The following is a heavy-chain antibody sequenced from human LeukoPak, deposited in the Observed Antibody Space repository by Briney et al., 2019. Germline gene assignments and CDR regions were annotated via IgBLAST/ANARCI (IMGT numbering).Heavy chain of an antibody. CDR1: GYTFSTYG. CDR2: ISTSNGDT. J-gene: IGHJ4*02. D-gene: IGHD6-6*01. Sequence: ASVKVSCKASGYTFSTYGISWVRQAPGQGLEWMGWISTSNGDTKYAQKLQGRVTMTTDTSISTAYMELSSLRSDDTAVYYCASGPSDLGSSSQYWDQGTLVTVSS. V-gene: IGHV1-18*01. CDR3: ASGPSDLGSSSQY.